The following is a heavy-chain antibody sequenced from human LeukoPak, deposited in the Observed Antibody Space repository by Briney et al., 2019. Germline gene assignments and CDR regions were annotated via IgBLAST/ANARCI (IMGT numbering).Heavy chain of an antibody. Sequence: GSLRLSCAASGFTVSSNYMSWVRQAPGKGLEWVSVIYSGGSTYYADSVKGRFTISRDNSKNTLYLQMNSLRAEDTAVYYCARGVWYSSGWYGDYWGQGTLVTVSS. J-gene: IGHJ4*02. CDR3: ARGVWYSSGWYGDY. CDR1: GFTVSSNY. CDR2: IYSGGST. D-gene: IGHD6-19*01. V-gene: IGHV3-53*01.